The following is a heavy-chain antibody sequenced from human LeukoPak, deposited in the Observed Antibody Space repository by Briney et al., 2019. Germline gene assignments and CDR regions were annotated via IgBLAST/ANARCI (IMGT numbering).Heavy chain of an antibody. V-gene: IGHV1-2*02. CDR2: INPNSGGT. CDR3: ARESIIPAARGDY. Sequence: ASGKVSCKASGYTFTGYFIHWVRQVPGQGLEWMGWINPNSGGTNYAQKFQGRVTMTRDTSTNTAYMELSRLRSDDTAIYYCARESIIPAARGDYWGQGTLVTVSS. CDR1: GYTFTGYF. D-gene: IGHD2-2*01. J-gene: IGHJ4*02.